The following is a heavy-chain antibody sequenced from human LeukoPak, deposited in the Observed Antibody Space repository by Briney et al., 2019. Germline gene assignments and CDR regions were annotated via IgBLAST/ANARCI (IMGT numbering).Heavy chain of an antibody. V-gene: IGHV1-8*01. D-gene: IGHD5-12*01. CDR1: GYTFTSYD. Sequence: GASVKVSCKASGYTFTSYDINWVRQATGQGLEWMGWMNPNSGNTGYAQKLQGRVTMTTDTSTSTAYMELRSLRSDDTAVYYCARGRIVATLGGMDVWGQGTTVIVSS. J-gene: IGHJ6*02. CDR3: ARGRIVATLGGMDV. CDR2: MNPNSGNT.